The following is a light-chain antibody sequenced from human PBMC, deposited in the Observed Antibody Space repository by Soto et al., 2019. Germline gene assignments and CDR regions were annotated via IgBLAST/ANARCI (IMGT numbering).Light chain of an antibody. CDR3: LQYHYWWT. CDR2: DAS. V-gene: IGKV3-15*01. CDR1: QSVTSD. Sequence: EIVLSQSPATLSVSPGGRATLSCRASQSVTSDLAWYQQKSGQPPRLLIFDASNRATGVSARFSGSGSGTEFTLTISSLQSEDFAVYYCLQYHYWWTFGQGTKVDIK. J-gene: IGKJ1*01.